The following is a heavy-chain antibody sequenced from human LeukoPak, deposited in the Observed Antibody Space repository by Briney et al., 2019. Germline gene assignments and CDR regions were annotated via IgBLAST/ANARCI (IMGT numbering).Heavy chain of an antibody. J-gene: IGHJ4*02. CDR1: GYSISSGYY. CDR3: ARAIRSWSFDY. CDR2: IYYSGST. V-gene: IGHV4-61*01. Sequence: SETLSLTCTVSGYSISSGYYWSWIRQPPGKGLEWIGYIYYSGSTNYNPSLKSRVTISVDTSKNQFSLKLSSVTAADTAVYYCARAIRSWSFDYWGQGTLVTVSS. D-gene: IGHD6-13*01.